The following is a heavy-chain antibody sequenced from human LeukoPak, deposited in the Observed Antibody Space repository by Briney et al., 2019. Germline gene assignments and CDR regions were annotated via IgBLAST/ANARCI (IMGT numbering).Heavy chain of an antibody. V-gene: IGHV1-69*13. D-gene: IGHD3-16*02. CDR2: IIPIFGTA. Sequence: VASVKVSCKASGYTFTSYDINWVRQATGQGLEWMGGIIPIFGTANYAQKFQGRVTITADESTSTAYMELSSLRSEDTAVYYCARARFGGVIVKKNRDNYYYYYYMDVWGKGTTVTVSS. CDR1: GYTFTSYD. J-gene: IGHJ6*03. CDR3: ARARFGGVIVKKNRDNYYYYYYMDV.